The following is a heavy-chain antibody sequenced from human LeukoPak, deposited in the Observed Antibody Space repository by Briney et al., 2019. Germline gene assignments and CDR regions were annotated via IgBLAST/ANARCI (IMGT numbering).Heavy chain of an antibody. D-gene: IGHD6-19*01. CDR1: GFTFNNYA. Sequence: GGSLRLSCAASGFTFNNYALTWVRQTPGKGLECVSAISGDGVSPYYADSVKGRFTISRDNSQNTLYLQMNSLRAEDTAVYYCAKGYISGWYYFDYWGQGTLVTVSS. J-gene: IGHJ4*02. V-gene: IGHV3-23*01. CDR3: AKGYISGWYYFDY. CDR2: ISGDGVSP.